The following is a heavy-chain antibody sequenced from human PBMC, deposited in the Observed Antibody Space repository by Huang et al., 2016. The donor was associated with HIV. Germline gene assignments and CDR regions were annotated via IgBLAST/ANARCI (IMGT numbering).Heavy chain of an antibody. D-gene: IGHD2-15*01. J-gene: IGHJ4*02. V-gene: IGHV3-30*02. CDR3: AKDEKQFCSGGSCYSSNIDY. Sequence: QVRLVESGGGVVQPGGSLRLSCVASGFTFSSFGMHWVRQAPGKGLEWVTFIRHDGNSDHYADAMKGRFTISRDNSKNTVYLQLNVVRADDTAIYYCAKDEKQFCSGGSCYSSNIDYWGQGTLVTVSS. CDR1: GFTFSSFG. CDR2: IRHDGNSD.